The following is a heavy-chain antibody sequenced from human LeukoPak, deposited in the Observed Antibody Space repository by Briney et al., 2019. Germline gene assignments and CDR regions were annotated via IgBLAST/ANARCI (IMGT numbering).Heavy chain of an antibody. V-gene: IGHV1-18*01. CDR2: ISAYNGNT. CDR1: GYTFTSYG. Sequence: GASVKVSCKASGYTFTSYGISWVRQAPRQGLEWMGWISAYNGNTNYAQKLQGRVTMTTDTSTSTAYMELRSLRSDDTAVYYCARAIAVAGRLEFDYWGQGTLVTVSS. J-gene: IGHJ4*02. D-gene: IGHD6-19*01. CDR3: ARAIAVAGRLEFDY.